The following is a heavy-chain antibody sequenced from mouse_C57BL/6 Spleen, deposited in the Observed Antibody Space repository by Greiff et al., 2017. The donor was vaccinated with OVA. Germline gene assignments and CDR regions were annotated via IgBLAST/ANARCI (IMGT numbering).Heavy chain of an antibody. Sequence: EVKLQQSGPGLVKPSQSLSLTCSVPGYSITSGYYWNWIRQFPGNKLEWMGYISYDGSNNYNPSLKNRISITRDTSKNQFFLKLNSVTTEDTATYYCARDYSHWYFDVWGTGTTVTVSS. CDR3: ARDYSHWYFDV. CDR1: GYSITSGYY. J-gene: IGHJ1*03. D-gene: IGHD1-1*01. V-gene: IGHV3-6*01. CDR2: ISYDGSN.